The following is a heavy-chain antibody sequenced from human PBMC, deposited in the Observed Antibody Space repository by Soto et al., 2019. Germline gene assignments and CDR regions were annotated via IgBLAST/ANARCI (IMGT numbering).Heavy chain of an antibody. D-gene: IGHD1-26*01. V-gene: IGHV4-39*01. J-gene: IGHJ3*02. CDR2: IKYSGTT. CDR3: ARHGITGSYYDAFDI. CDR1: GCSITSSRWH. Sequence: SDTLSLTYNDSGCSITSSRWHWRWTRQLPGKGLEWIASIKYSGTTFYNPSLKSRVTLSVDTSKNQFALKLSSVTAAETAVYYCARHGITGSYYDAFDIWGQGT.